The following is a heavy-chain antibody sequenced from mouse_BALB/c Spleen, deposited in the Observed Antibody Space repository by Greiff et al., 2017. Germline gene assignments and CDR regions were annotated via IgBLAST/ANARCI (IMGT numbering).Heavy chain of an antibody. Sequence: VQRVESGPGLVAPSQSLSITCTVSGFSLTGYGVNWVRQPPGKGLEWLGMIWGDGSTDYNSALKSRLSISKDNSKSQVFLKMNSLQTDDTARYYCARDGYGNFQYYYAMDYWGQGTSVTVSS. V-gene: IGHV2-6-7*01. CDR1: GFSLTGYG. D-gene: IGHD2-1*01. CDR2: IWGDGST. CDR3: ARDGYGNFQYYYAMDY. J-gene: IGHJ4*01.